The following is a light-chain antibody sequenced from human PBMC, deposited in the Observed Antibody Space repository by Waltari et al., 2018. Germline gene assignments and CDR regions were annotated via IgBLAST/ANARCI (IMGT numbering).Light chain of an antibody. CDR3: CSYAGGTTYV. Sequence: QPALTQPAPVSGSPGQSITLPRTAPSSHVGNYHAFSWYQQYPVKAPKFIIYEVSEGPSGVSNRFSGSKSGNTASLTISGLQAEDEADYYCCSYAGGTTYVFGTGTKVTVL. CDR2: EVS. J-gene: IGLJ1*01. CDR1: SSHVGNYHA. V-gene: IGLV2-23*02.